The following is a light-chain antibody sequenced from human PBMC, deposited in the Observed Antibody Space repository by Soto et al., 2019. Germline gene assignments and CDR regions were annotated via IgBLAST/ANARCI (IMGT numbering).Light chain of an antibody. V-gene: IGLV2-23*01. CDR3: CSYAGSSTLA. CDR2: EGS. Sequence: QSVLTQPASVSGSPGQSITISCTGTNSDVGSYNLVSWYQQHPGKAPKLMIHEGSKRPSGVSNRFSGSKSGNTASLTISGLQAEDEADYYCCSYAGSSTLAFGGGTQLTVL. J-gene: IGLJ2*01. CDR1: NSDVGSYNL.